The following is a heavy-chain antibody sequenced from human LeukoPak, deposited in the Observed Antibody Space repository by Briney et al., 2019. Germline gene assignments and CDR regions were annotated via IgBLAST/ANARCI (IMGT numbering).Heavy chain of an antibody. Sequence: SETLSLTCTVSGGSISSSSYYWGWIRQPPGKGLEWIGSIYYSGSTYYNPSLKSRVTISVDTSKNQFFLKLSSVTAADTAVYYCARDSVGQWEMGAFDIWGQGTMVTVSS. J-gene: IGHJ3*02. CDR2: IYYSGST. V-gene: IGHV4-39*07. CDR1: GGSISSSSYY. CDR3: ARDSVGQWEMGAFDI. D-gene: IGHD1-26*01.